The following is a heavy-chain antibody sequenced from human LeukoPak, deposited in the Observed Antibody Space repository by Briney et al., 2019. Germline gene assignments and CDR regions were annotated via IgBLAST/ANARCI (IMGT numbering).Heavy chain of an antibody. CDR3: ARGDYYDDCGYSD. D-gene: IGHD3-22*01. CDR2: LYRGGAT. Sequence: GGSLRLSCKVSGFTVSTTYMSWVRQAPGKGLEWVSILYRGGATYYADSVKGRFSISRHDSNNTLFLQMNSLRPEDTAVYYCARGDYYDDCGYSDWGQGTLVTVSS. J-gene: IGHJ4*02. V-gene: IGHV3-53*04. CDR1: GFTVSTTY.